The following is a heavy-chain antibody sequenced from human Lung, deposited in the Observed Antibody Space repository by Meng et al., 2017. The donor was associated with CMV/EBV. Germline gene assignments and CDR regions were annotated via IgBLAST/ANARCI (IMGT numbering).Heavy chain of an antibody. CDR3: ASFPPPGKQWLVTDY. CDR2: IYHSGST. D-gene: IGHD6-19*01. V-gene: IGHV4-4*02. J-gene: IGHJ4*02. CDR1: GGSISSSNW. Sequence: QVQRQEPGPGLVKPSGTLSLTCAVSGGSISSSNWWSWVRQPPGKGLEWIGEIYHSGSTNYNPSLKSRVTISVDKSKNQFSLKLSSVTAADTAVYYCASFPPPGKQWLVTDYWGQGTLVTVSS.